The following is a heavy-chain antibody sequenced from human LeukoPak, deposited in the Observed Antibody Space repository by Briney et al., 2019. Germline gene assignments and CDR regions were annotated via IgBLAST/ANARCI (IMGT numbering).Heavy chain of an antibody. CDR2: INWNGGST. CDR1: GFTFDDYG. V-gene: IGHV3-20*01. CDR3: ASALVPAAIGAFDI. J-gene: IGHJ3*02. D-gene: IGHD2-2*01. Sequence: GGSLRLSCAASGFTFDDYGMSWVRQAPGKGLEWVSGINWNGGSTGYADSVKGRFTISRDNAKNSLYLQMNSLRAEDTALYHCASALVPAAIGAFDIWGQGTMVTVSS.